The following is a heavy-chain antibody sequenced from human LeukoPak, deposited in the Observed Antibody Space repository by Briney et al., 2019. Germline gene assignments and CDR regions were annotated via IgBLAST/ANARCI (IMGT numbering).Heavy chain of an antibody. Sequence: GGSLRLSCAASGFTFSIYAMSWVRQAPGKGLEWVSYISSSSSTIYYADSVKGRFTISRDNAKNSLYLQMNSLRAEDTAVYYCARDRCSSTSCGFDYWGQGTLVAVSS. V-gene: IGHV3-48*01. D-gene: IGHD2-2*01. CDR2: ISSSSSTI. CDR1: GFTFSIYA. CDR3: ARDRCSSTSCGFDY. J-gene: IGHJ4*02.